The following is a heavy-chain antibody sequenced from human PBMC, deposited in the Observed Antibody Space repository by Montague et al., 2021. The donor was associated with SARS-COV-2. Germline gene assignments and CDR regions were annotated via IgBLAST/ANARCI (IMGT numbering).Heavy chain of an antibody. CDR3: ARFGSGTLESDL. J-gene: IGHJ5*02. CDR1: GASISTGIYY. D-gene: IGHD1-26*01. V-gene: IGHV4-61*02. Sequence: TLSLTCTVSGASISTGIYYWSWIRQPAGKGLEWIGRIRTTGHTDYXISLESRVFMSVDTSTNQFSLSLTSVTAADTAVYFCARFGSGTLESDLWGQGTLVTVSS. CDR2: IRTTGHT.